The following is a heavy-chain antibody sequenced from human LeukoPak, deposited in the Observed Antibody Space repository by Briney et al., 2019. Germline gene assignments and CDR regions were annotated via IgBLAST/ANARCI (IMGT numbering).Heavy chain of an antibody. CDR3: ARALAAAGTLWFDP. V-gene: IGHV4-59*10. CDR2: IYTSGST. J-gene: IGHJ5*02. D-gene: IGHD6-13*01. Sequence: NPSETLSLTCAVYGGSFSGYYWSWIRQPAGKGLEWIGRIYTSGSTNYNPSLKSRVTMSVDTSKNQFSLKLSSVTAADTAVYYCARALAAAGTLWFDPWGQGTLVTVSS. CDR1: GGSFSGYY.